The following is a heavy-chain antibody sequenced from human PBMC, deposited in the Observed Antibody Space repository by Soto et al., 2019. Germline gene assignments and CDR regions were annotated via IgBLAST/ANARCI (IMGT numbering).Heavy chain of an antibody. CDR3: ARGGRRSGSYADAFDI. V-gene: IGHV3-7*03. D-gene: IGHD1-26*01. J-gene: IGHJ3*02. CDR1: GFTSSTYW. CDR2: IKQDGSEK. Sequence: EVQLVESGGGLVKPGGSLRLSCAASGFTSSTYWMSWVRQAPGKGLEWVANIKQDGSEKYYVDSVKGRFTISRDNAKNSLYLQMNSLRAEDTAVYYCARGGRRSGSYADAFDIWGQGTMVTVSS.